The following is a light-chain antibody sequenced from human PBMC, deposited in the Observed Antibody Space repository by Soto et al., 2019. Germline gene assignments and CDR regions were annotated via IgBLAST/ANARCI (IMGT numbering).Light chain of an antibody. V-gene: IGLV2-8*01. J-gene: IGLJ2*01. CDR3: ISYAGSNKPA. Sequence: QSVLTQPPSASGSPGQSVAISCTGTSSDVGGYNYVSWYQQHPGKAPKLMIYDVNKRPSGVPDRFSGSKSGNTASLNVSGLQAEDEADYYCISYAGSNKPAFGGGTKVTVL. CDR1: SSDVGGYNY. CDR2: DVN.